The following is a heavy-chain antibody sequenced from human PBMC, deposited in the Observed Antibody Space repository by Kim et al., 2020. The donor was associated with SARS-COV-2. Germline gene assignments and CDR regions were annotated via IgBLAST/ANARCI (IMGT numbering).Heavy chain of an antibody. CDR1: GFTFSSYA. J-gene: IGHJ3*02. D-gene: IGHD3-9*01. CDR2: ISGSGGST. CDR3: AKGIDILTGYDAFDI. V-gene: IGHV3-23*01. Sequence: GGSLRLSCAASGFTFSSYAMSWVRQAPGKGLEWVSAISGSGGSTYYADSVKGRFAISRDNSKNTLYLQMNSLRAEDTAVYYCAKGIDILTGYDAFDIWGQGTMVTVSS.